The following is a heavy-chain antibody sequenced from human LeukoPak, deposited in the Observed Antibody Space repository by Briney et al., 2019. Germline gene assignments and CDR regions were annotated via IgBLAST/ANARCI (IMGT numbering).Heavy chain of an antibody. CDR2: ISSSSSYI. D-gene: IGHD3-10*01. J-gene: IGHJ4*02. V-gene: IGHV3-21*01. Sequence: PGGSLRLSCAAFGFTFSSYSMNWVRQAPGKGLEWVSSISSSSSYIYYADSVKGRFTISRDNAKSSLYLQMNSLRAEDTAVYYCARGRGYYYGSGYKTYYFDYWGQGTLVTVSS. CDR1: GFTFSSYS. CDR3: ARGRGYYYGSGYKTYYFDY.